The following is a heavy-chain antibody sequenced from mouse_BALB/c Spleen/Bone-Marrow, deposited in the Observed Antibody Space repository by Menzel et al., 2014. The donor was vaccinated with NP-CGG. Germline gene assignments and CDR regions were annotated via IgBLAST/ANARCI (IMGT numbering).Heavy chain of an antibody. Sequence: DLVKPGASVKLSCKASGYTFTSYWINWIQQRPGQGLEWIGRIAPGSGSTYYNEMFKGKATLTVDTSTSTAFMQLSSLSSEGSAVYFCARGYGNSAWFAYWGQGTLVTVSA. CDR2: IAPGSGST. D-gene: IGHD2-10*02. CDR3: ARGYGNSAWFAY. V-gene: IGHV1S41*01. J-gene: IGHJ3*01. CDR1: GYTFTSYW.